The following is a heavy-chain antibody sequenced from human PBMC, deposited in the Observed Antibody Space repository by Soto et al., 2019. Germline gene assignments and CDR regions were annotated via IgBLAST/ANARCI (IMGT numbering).Heavy chain of an antibody. J-gene: IGHJ6*02. CDR2: INPSGGST. Sequence: VASVKVSCKASGYTFTSYYMHWVRQAPGQGLEWMGIINPSGGSTSYAQKFQGRVTMTRDTSTSTVYMELSSLRSEDTAVYYCAREGYCSSTSCPIDYYYGMDVWGQGTTVTVSS. CDR1: GYTFTSYY. D-gene: IGHD2-2*01. V-gene: IGHV1-46*01. CDR3: AREGYCSSTSCPIDYYYGMDV.